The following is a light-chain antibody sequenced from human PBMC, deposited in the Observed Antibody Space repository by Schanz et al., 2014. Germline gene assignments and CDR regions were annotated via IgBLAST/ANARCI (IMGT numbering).Light chain of an antibody. CDR3: SAYAGSNSMV. CDR1: SSDVGSYNL. CDR2: EGS. V-gene: IGLV2-14*02. Sequence: QSALTQPASVSGSPGQSITISCSGTSSDVGSYNLVSWYQQHPGEAPQLMICEGSKRPSGVSNRFSGSTSGNTASLTVSGLQAEDEADYYCSAYAGSNSMVLGGGTKLTVL. J-gene: IGLJ2*01.